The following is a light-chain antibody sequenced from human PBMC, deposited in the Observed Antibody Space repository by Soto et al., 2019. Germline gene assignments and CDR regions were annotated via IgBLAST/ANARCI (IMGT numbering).Light chain of an antibody. V-gene: IGLV2-14*01. CDR1: SSDVGGYNY. CDR3: SSYSSSGTLYV. Sequence: QPASVSGSPGQSITISCTGTSSDVGGYNYVSWYQHHPGKAPKLMIYDVNNRPSGISNRFFGSKSGNTASLTISGLQTEDEADYYCSSYSSSGTLYVFGTGTKVTVL. J-gene: IGLJ1*01. CDR2: DVN.